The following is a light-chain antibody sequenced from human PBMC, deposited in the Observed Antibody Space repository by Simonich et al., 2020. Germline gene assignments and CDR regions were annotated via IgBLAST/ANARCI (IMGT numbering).Light chain of an antibody. CDR3: QSYDSSLSGCVV. V-gene: IGLV1-40*01. Sequence: QSVLTQPPSVSGAPGQRVTISCTGSSSNIGAGYDVHWYQQLPGTAPKLLIVGNSNRPSGVPDRFSGSKSGTSASLAITGLQAEDEADYYCQSYDSSLSGCVVFGGGTKLTVL. CDR2: GNS. CDR1: SSNIGAGYD. J-gene: IGLJ2*01.